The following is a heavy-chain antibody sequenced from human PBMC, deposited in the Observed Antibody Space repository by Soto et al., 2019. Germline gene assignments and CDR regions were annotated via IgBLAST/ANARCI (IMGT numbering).Heavy chain of an antibody. J-gene: IGHJ3*02. CDR2: INHSGST. D-gene: IGHD2-2*01. CDR3: ARGGDVVVPAATDAFDI. V-gene: IGHV4-34*01. CDR1: GGSFSGYY. Sequence: QVQLQQWGAGLLKPSETLSLTCAVYGGSFSGYYWSWIRQPTGKGLEWIGEINHSGSTNYNPSLKSRVTISVDTSKNQFSLKLSSVTAADTAVYYCARGGDVVVPAATDAFDIWGQGTMVTVSS.